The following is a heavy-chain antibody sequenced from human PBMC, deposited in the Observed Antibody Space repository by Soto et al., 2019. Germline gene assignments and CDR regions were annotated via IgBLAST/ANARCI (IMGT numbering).Heavy chain of an antibody. D-gene: IGHD3-10*01. CDR2: ITGTSANT. V-gene: IGHV3-23*01. Sequence: EVQLLESGGGLVQPGGSLRLSCAASRFTFSNFAMSWVRQAPGKGLEWVSTITGTSANTYYTDSVKGRFAISRDNSQNTLYLQMNSLTTEDTAVYYCAKGGATYGLWTQDYWGQGTLVTVSS. CDR1: RFTFSNFA. CDR3: AKGGATYGLWTQDY. J-gene: IGHJ4*02.